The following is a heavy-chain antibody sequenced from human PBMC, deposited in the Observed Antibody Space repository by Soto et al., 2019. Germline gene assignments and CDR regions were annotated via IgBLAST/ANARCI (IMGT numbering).Heavy chain of an antibody. CDR2: IYYSGST. CDR1: GGSISSGGYY. J-gene: IGHJ3*02. V-gene: IGHV4-31*03. CDR3: ARDLKNAFDI. Sequence: SETLYLTCTVSGGSISSGGYYWSWIRQHPGKGLEWIGYIYYSGSTYYNPSLKSRVTISVDTSKNQFSLKLSSVTAADTAVYYCARDLKNAFDIWGQGTMVTVSS.